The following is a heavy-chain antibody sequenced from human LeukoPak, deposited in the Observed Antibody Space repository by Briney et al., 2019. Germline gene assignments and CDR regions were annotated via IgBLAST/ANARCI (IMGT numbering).Heavy chain of an antibody. D-gene: IGHD4-11*01. CDR3: ARVTLPNDYSSAGYYYYMDV. CDR1: GGTFSSYT. V-gene: IGHV1-69*02. Sequence: ASVTVSCKASGGTFSSYTISWVRQAPGQGLEWMGRIIPILGIANYAQKFQGRVTITADKSTSTAYMELSSLRSEDTAVYYCARVTLPNDYSSAGYYYYMDVWGKGTTVTASS. CDR2: IIPILGIA. J-gene: IGHJ6*03.